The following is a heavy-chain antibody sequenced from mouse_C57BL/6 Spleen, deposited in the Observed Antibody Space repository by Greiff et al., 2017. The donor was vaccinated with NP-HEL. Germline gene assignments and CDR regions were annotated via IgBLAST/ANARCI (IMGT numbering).Heavy chain of an antibody. Sequence: EVMLVESGGGLVKPGGSLKLSCAAPGFTFSDYGMQWVRQAPEKGLEWVAYISSGSSTIYYADTVTGRFTISRDPAKNTLFLQMTSLRSEDTAMYYCAKDSSGYVGAMDYWGQGTSVTVSS. V-gene: IGHV5-17*01. J-gene: IGHJ4*01. CDR2: ISSGSSTI. CDR3: AKDSSGYVGAMDY. CDR1: GFTFSDYG. D-gene: IGHD3-2*02.